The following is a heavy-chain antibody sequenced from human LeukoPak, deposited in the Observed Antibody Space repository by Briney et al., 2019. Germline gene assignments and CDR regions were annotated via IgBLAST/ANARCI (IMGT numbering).Heavy chain of an antibody. V-gene: IGHV3-43*01. CDR3: AKDFSADWLQFSNMDV. D-gene: IGHD3-9*01. CDR2: IIWDGGST. J-gene: IGHJ6*03. CDR1: GFTFDDYT. Sequence: GGSLRLPCAASGFTFDDYTMHWVRQAPGKGLEWVSLIIWDGGSTYYADSVKGRFTISRDNSKNSLYLQMDSLRTEDTALYYCAKDFSADWLQFSNMDVWGKGTTVTVSS.